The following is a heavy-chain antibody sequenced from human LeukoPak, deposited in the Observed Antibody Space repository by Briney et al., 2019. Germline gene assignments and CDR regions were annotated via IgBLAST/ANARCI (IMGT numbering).Heavy chain of an antibody. D-gene: IGHD2-2*01. V-gene: IGHV3-30*18. CDR2: ISYDGSNK. Sequence: QPGGSLRLSCAASGFTFSSYGMHWVRQAPGKGLEWVAVISYDGSNKYYADSVKGRFTISRDNSKNTLYLQMNSLRAEDTAVYYCAKDIGPYCGSTSCYFDPWGQGTLVTVSS. J-gene: IGHJ5*02. CDR1: GFTFSSYG. CDR3: AKDIGPYCGSTSCYFDP.